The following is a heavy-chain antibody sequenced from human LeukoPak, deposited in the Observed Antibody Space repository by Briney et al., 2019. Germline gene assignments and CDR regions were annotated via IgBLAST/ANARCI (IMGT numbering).Heavy chain of an antibody. CDR1: GFTFSSYG. V-gene: IGHV3-23*01. CDR3: AKSTRRTLGGDFDY. Sequence: PGGSLRLSCAASGFTFSSYGMHWVRQAPGKGLEWVSGISGSGSSSYYAESVKGRFTISRDNSKNTLYLQMNSLRAEDTAVYYCAKSTRRTLGGDFDYWGQGTLVTVSS. CDR2: ISGSGSSS. J-gene: IGHJ4*02. D-gene: IGHD1-14*01.